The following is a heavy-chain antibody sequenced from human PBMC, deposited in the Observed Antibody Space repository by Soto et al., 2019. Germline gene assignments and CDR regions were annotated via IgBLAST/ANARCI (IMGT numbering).Heavy chain of an antibody. CDR3: ARWIRGNYYDSGRYRVQNYFGS. CDR1: GGSFSGYY. J-gene: IGHJ4*01. CDR2: INHSGST. V-gene: IGHV4-34*10. Sequence: PSETLSLTCAVYGGSFSGYYWSWIRQPPGKGLEWIGEINHSGSTNYNPSLKSRVTMTTDTSTNTAYMEQRSLRSDDTAVYYCARWIRGNYYDSGRYRVQNYFGSWGQGNLVTVSS. D-gene: IGHD3-10*01.